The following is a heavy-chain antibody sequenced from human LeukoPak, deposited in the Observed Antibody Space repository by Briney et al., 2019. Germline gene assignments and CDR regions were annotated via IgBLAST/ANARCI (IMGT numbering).Heavy chain of an antibody. CDR3: AKNPIAARPAYYYYMDV. V-gene: IGHV3-23*01. CDR1: GFTFSSYA. CDR2: ISGSGGST. D-gene: IGHD6-6*01. J-gene: IGHJ6*03. Sequence: GGSLRLSCAASGFTFSSYAMSWVRQAPGKGLEWVSAISGSGGSTYYADSVKGRFTISRDNSMNTLYLQMNSLRAEDTAVYYCAKNPIAARPAYYYYMDVWGKGTTVTVSS.